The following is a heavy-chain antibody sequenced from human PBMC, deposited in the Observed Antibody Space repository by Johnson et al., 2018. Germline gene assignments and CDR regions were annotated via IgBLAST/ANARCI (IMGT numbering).Heavy chain of an antibody. CDR2: ITLDGKRQ. D-gene: IGHD2-2*01. CDR1: GFTFSASG. V-gene: IGHV3-30*03. J-gene: IGHJ3*02. CDR3: VQGPSHGAFDI. Sequence: QVQLVQSGGGVVQPEMSXRLSCAASGFTFSASGIDTHWVRQSPDKGLEWETHITLDGKRQVYTDSVKGRFSVSRDNPRNTVYLQRNSLRPEDTARYHCVQGPSHGAFDIWGQGTMVTVSS.